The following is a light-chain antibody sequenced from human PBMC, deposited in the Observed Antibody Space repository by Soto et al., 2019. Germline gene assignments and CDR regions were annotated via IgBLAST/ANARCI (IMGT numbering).Light chain of an antibody. CDR3: SSYAGRTLYV. J-gene: IGLJ1*01. CDR2: EVS. CDR1: SSDVGGYNY. Sequence: QLVLTQPPSASGSPGQSVTISCTGTSSDVGGYNYVSWYQQHPGKAPKLLIHEVSKRPSGVTDRFSGSKSGNTASLTVSGLQPEDEADYYCSSYAGRTLYVFGTGTKVTVL. V-gene: IGLV2-8*01.